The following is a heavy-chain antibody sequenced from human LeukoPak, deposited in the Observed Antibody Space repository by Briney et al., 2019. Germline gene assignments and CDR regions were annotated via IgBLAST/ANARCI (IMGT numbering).Heavy chain of an antibody. V-gene: IGHV3-66*01. CDR1: GFTVSSNY. CDR2: IYSGGST. CDR3: ARERGMTTGLYYYGMDV. D-gene: IGHD4-11*01. Sequence: AGGSLRLSCAASGFTVSSNYMSWVRQAPGKGLEWVSVIYSGGSTYYADSVKGRFTISRDNSKNTLYLQMNSLRAEDTAVYYCARERGMTTGLYYYGMDVWGQGTTVTVSS. J-gene: IGHJ6*02.